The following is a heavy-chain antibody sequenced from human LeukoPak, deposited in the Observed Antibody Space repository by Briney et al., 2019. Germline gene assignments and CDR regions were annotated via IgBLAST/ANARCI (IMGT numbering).Heavy chain of an antibody. CDR1: GFTFNIYW. CDR3: ARDKKYAMDV. Sequence: GGSLRLSCAASGFTFNIYWMHWVRHAPGKGLVWVARIKSDGTNPSYADSVKGRFTISRDNAKNTLYLQVNSLRGEDTAVYYCARDKKYAMDVWGQGTTVTVSS. V-gene: IGHV3-74*01. CDR2: IKSDGTNP. J-gene: IGHJ6*02.